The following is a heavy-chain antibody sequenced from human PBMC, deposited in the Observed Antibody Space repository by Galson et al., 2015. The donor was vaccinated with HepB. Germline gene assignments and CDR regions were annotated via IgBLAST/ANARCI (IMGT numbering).Heavy chain of an antibody. CDR1: GFTFSSYA. CDR2: ISGSGGST. Sequence: SLRLSCAASGFTFSSYAMSWVRQAPGKGLEWVSAISGSGGSTYYADSVKGRFTISRDNSKNTLYLQMNSLRAEDTAVYYCAKDWSATPYYFDYWGQGTLVTVSS. J-gene: IGHJ4*02. D-gene: IGHD2-15*01. CDR3: AKDWSATPYYFDY. V-gene: IGHV3-23*01.